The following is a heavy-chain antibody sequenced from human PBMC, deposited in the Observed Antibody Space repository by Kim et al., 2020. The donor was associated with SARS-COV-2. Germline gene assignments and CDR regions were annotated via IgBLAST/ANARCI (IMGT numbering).Heavy chain of an antibody. J-gene: IGHJ6*02. CDR1: GFTFSSYS. Sequence: GGSLRLSCAASGFTFSSYSMNWVRQAPGKGLEWVSYISSSSSTIYYADSVKGRFTISRDNAKNSLYLQMNSLRDEDTAVYYCARDKSHDYGDTTYYYYGMDVWGQGTTVTVSS. CDR3: ARDKSHDYGDTTYYYYGMDV. V-gene: IGHV3-48*02. CDR2: ISSSSSTI. D-gene: IGHD4-17*01.